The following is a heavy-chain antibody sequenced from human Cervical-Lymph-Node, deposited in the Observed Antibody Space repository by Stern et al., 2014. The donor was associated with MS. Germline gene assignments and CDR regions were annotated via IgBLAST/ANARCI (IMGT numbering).Heavy chain of an antibody. V-gene: IGHV1-46*01. Sequence: QVQLVQSGAEVKKPGASVKVSCKASGYTFTSYYMHWVRQAPGQGLEWMGIINPSGGSTSYAQKFQGRLTMTRDTSTSTVYMELSSLRSEDTAVYYCARDTTGGDSSGYYFDYWGQGTLVTVSS. CDR3: ARDTTGGDSSGYYFDY. CDR1: GYTFTSYY. D-gene: IGHD3-22*01. CDR2: INPSGGST. J-gene: IGHJ4*02.